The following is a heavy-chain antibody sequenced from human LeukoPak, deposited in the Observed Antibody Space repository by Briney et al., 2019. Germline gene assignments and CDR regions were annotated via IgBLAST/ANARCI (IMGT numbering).Heavy chain of an antibody. Sequence: GSLRLSCAASGFTVSTNYMTWVRQAPGEGLEWVSVLYSSGFTYYADPVKGRFTISRDNSKNTVNLQLSSLRTEDTAVYYCAAGGLVGAHYYFDYWGQGTRVTVSS. CDR3: AAGGLVGAHYYFDY. J-gene: IGHJ4*02. V-gene: IGHV3-66*02. CDR1: GFTVSTNY. D-gene: IGHD1-26*01. CDR2: LYSSGFT.